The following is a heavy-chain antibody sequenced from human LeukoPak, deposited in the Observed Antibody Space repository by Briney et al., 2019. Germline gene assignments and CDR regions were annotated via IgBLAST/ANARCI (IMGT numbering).Heavy chain of an antibody. D-gene: IGHD3-22*01. CDR2: INSDGSST. V-gene: IGHV3-74*01. CDR1: GFTFSSYW. CDR3: AKDHNDYYDSTLTLGAFDI. Sequence: GGSPRLSCAASGFTFSSYWMHWVRQAPGKGLVWVSRINSDGSSTSYADSVKGRFTISRDNSKNTLYLQMNSLRAEDTAVYYCAKDHNDYYDSTLTLGAFDIWGQGTMVTVSS. J-gene: IGHJ3*02.